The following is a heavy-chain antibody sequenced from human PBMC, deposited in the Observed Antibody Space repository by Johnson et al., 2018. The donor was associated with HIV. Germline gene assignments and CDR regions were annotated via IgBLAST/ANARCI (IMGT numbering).Heavy chain of an antibody. CDR2: ISYDGSNK. CDR1: GFTFSSYA. V-gene: IGHV3-30-3*01. Sequence: QVQLVESGGGVVRPGGSLRLSCAASGFTFSSYAMHWVRQAPGKGLEWVAVISYDGSNKYYADSVKGRSTISRDNSKNTLYLQMNSLRAEDTAVYYCAREREDYGLDIWGQGTMVTVSS. D-gene: IGHD4/OR15-4a*01. J-gene: IGHJ3*02. CDR3: AREREDYGLDI.